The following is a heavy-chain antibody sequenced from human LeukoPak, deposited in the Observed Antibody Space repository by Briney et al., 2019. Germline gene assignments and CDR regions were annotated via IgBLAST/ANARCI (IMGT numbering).Heavy chain of an antibody. J-gene: IGHJ4*02. CDR1: GFTFDDYA. Sequence: PGGSLRLSCAASGFTFDDYAMHWVRQAPGKGLEWVSGISWNSGSIGYADSVKGRFTISRDNAKNSLYLQMNSLRAEDTALYYCAKDALLVGATPIFDYWGQGTLVTVSS. CDR3: AKDALLVGATPIFDY. D-gene: IGHD1-26*01. V-gene: IGHV3-9*01. CDR2: ISWNSGSI.